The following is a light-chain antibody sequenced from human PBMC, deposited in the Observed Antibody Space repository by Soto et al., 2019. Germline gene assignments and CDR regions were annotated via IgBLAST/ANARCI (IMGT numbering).Light chain of an antibody. J-gene: IGKJ2*01. Sequence: EIVLTQSPGILSLSPGERATLSCRASQSVSSSYLAWYQQKPGQAPRLLIYGASNRATGIPDRFSASGSKTDFTLTISRLEPEDFAVYYCQQYGSSPPYTFGQGTKLENK. CDR2: GAS. CDR3: QQYGSSPPYT. CDR1: QSVSSSY. V-gene: IGKV3-20*01.